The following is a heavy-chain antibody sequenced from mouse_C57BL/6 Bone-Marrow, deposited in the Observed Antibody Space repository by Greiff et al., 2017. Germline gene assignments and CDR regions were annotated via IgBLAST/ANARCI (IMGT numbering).Heavy chain of an antibody. Sequence: QVQLQQPGAELVKPGASVKLSCKASGYTFTSYWMQWVKQRPGQGLEWIGEIDPSDSYTNYNQKFKGKATLTVDKSSSTAYMQLSSLTAEDSAVYYCAVYYGTYAFDYWGRGTTLTVTS. J-gene: IGHJ2*01. CDR3: AVYYGTYAFDY. CDR1: GYTFTSYW. CDR2: IDPSDSYT. V-gene: IGHV1-50*01. D-gene: IGHD2-1*01.